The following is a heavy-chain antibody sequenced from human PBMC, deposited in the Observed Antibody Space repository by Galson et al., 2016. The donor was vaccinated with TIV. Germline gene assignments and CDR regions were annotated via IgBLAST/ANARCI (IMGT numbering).Heavy chain of an antibody. CDR2: IWFDGSIE. CDR3: ARDPRLYGDYSLGYFDY. V-gene: IGHV3-33*01. Sequence: SLRLSCAASGFTFSAYGMHWVRQAPGKGLEWVAVIWFDGSIEYYADSVKGRFTISRDNSKNTLSLQMTSLRAEDTAVYHCARDPRLYGDYSLGYFDYWGQGTLVTVSS. D-gene: IGHD4-17*01. J-gene: IGHJ4*02. CDR1: GFTFSAYG.